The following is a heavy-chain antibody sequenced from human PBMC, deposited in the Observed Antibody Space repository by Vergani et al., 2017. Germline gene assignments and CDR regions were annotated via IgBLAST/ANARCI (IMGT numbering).Heavy chain of an antibody. CDR2: VKWNGDSS. Sequence: EVQLVESGGGVVRAGGSLGLSWAGFGFNFGDFDMNWGRQAPGKGLEWVSRVKWNGDSSVYADSVKGRFTISRDNAKNSLYLQMTSLRAEDTAFYYCARRGSGNTYYFDYWGQGALVTVSS. CDR1: GFNFGDFD. CDR3: ARRGSGNTYYFDY. D-gene: IGHD3-10*01. J-gene: IGHJ4*02. V-gene: IGHV3-20*04.